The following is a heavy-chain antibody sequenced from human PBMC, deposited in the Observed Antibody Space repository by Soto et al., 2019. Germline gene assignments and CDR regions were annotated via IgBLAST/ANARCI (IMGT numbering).Heavy chain of an antibody. J-gene: IGHJ4*02. D-gene: IGHD3-10*01. CDR3: ARGSRGSGSYYDFDY. Sequence: SETLSLTCAVYGGSFSGYYWSWIRQPPGKGLEWIGEINHSGSTNYNPSLKSRVTISVDTSKNQFSLKLSSVTAADTALYYCARGSRGSGSYYDFDYWGQGTLVT. V-gene: IGHV4-34*01. CDR1: GGSFSGYY. CDR2: INHSGST.